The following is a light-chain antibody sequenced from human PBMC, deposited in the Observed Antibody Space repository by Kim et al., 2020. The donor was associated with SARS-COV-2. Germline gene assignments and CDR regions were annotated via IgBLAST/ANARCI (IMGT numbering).Light chain of an antibody. Sequence: GDGGARWWGGGEGRGNNYLAWYQQRPGQAPRLLIYGASNRATGIPGRFSGSGSGTDFTLTISRLEPEDFVVYFCQQFHVLPWTFGRGTKVDIK. J-gene: IGKJ1*01. CDR3: QQFHVLPWT. CDR2: GAS. CDR1: EGRGNNY. V-gene: IGKV3-20*01.